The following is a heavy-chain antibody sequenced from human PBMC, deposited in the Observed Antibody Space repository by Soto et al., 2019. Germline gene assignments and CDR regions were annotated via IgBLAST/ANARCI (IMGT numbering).Heavy chain of an antibody. V-gene: IGHV3-11*06. CDR2: ISSSSSYT. Sequence: GGSLRLSCAASGFTFSDYYMSWIRQAPGKGLEWVSYISSSSSYTNYADSVKGRFTISRDNAKNSLYLQMNSLRAEDTAVYYCARVGLRYYDSSGYPYYFDYWGQGTLVTVSS. CDR3: ARVGLRYYDSSGYPYYFDY. D-gene: IGHD3-22*01. CDR1: GFTFSDYY. J-gene: IGHJ4*02.